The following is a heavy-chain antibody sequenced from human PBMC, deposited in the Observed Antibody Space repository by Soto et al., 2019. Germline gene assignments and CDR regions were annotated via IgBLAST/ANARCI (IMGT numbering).Heavy chain of an antibody. Sequence: GGSMRLSCAASGLTFCGSAMDWVRQASGKGLEWVGRIRSKANSYATAYAASVKGRFTISRDDSKNTAYLQMNSLKTEDTAVYYCTRSGSYYNLYYYYYMDVWGKGTTVTVSS. CDR3: TRSGSYYNLYYYYYMDV. CDR2: IRSKANSYAT. J-gene: IGHJ6*03. CDR1: GLTFCGSA. V-gene: IGHV3-73*01. D-gene: IGHD3-10*01.